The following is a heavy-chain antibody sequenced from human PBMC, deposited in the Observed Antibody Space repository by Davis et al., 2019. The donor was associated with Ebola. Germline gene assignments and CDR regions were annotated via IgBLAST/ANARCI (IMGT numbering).Heavy chain of an antibody. CDR2: IYYSGST. CDR1: GGSVSSGSYY. Sequence: SETLSLTCTVSGGSVSSGSYYWSWIRQPPGKGLEWIGYIYYSGSTNYNPSLKSRVTISVDTSKNQFSLKLSSVTAADTAVYYCARGPIVVVPAAHFDYWGQGTLVTVSS. J-gene: IGHJ4*02. V-gene: IGHV4-61*01. CDR3: ARGPIVVVPAAHFDY. D-gene: IGHD2-2*01.